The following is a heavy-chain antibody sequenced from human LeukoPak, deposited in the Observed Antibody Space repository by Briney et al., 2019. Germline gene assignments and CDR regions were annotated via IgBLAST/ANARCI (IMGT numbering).Heavy chain of an antibody. V-gene: IGHV3-74*01. CDR3: AREHYSSSCPDY. Sequence: GGSLRLSCAASGFTFSSYWMHWVRQAPGKGLVWVSRINSDGSSTNYADSVKGRFTISRDNAKNTLYLQMDSLRAEDTAVYYCAREHYSSSCPDYWGQGTLVTVSS. D-gene: IGHD6-13*01. CDR2: INSDGSST. CDR1: GFTFSSYW. J-gene: IGHJ4*02.